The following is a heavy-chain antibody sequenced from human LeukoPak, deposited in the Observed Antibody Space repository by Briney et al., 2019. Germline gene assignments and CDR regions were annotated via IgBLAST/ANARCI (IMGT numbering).Heavy chain of an antibody. J-gene: IGHJ6*04. CDR1: GFTFSDYG. CDR2: ISGSGIST. D-gene: IGHD3-10*02. Sequence: GGSLRLSCAAAGFTFSDYGMNWVGQAPGKGLEWVSGISGSGISTYYADSVKGRFTISRDNAKNSLYLQMNSLRAEDTAVYYCAELGITMIGGVWGKGTTVTISS. CDR3: AELGITMIGGV. V-gene: IGHV3-23*01.